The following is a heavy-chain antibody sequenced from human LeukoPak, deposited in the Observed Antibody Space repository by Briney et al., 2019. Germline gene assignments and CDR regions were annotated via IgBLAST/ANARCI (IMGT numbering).Heavy chain of an antibody. CDR1: GGSFSSYY. J-gene: IGHJ4*02. CDR3: ARARNWNGGRRSFDH. Sequence: PSETLSLTCAVYGGSFSSYYWSWIRQPPGKGLEWIGYIYYSGSTNYNPSLKSRVTISVDTSKNQFSLKLSSVTAADTAVYYCARARNWNGGRRSFDHWGQGTLVTVSS. CDR2: IYYSGST. D-gene: IGHD1-1*01. V-gene: IGHV4-59*01.